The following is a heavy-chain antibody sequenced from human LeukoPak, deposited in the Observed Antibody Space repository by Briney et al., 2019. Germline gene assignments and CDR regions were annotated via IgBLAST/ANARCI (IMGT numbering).Heavy chain of an antibody. Sequence: PSQTLSLTCTVSGGSISSGSYYWSWIRQPAGKGLEWIGYIYYSGSTNYNPSLKSRVTISVDTSKNQFSLKLSSVTAADTAVYYCARAPVYYDILTGYYKSEGYFDYWGQGTLVTVSS. V-gene: IGHV4-61*10. D-gene: IGHD3-9*01. J-gene: IGHJ4*02. CDR1: GGSISSGSYY. CDR2: IYYSGST. CDR3: ARAPVYYDILTGYYKSEGYFDY.